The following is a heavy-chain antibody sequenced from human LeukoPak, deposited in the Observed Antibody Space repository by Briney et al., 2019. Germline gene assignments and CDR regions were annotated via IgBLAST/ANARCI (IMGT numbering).Heavy chain of an antibody. CDR1: GGTFSSYA. CDR2: INPSGGST. V-gene: IGHV1-69*04. CDR3: ATSPPLYSGSYFYY. D-gene: IGHD1-26*01. Sequence: GSSVKVSCKASGGTFSSYAISWVRQAPGQGLEWMGIINPSGGSTSYAQKFQGRVTMTEDTSTDTAYMELSSLRSEDTAVYYCATSPPLYSGSYFYYWGQGTLVTVSS. J-gene: IGHJ4*02.